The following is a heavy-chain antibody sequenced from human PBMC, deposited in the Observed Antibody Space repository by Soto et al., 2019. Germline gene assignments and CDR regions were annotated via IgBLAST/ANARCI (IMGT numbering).Heavy chain of an antibody. V-gene: IGHV1-8*01. J-gene: IGHJ4*02. Sequence: XSVKVSCKASVYTFTSYDINWVRQATGQGLEWMGWMNPNSGNTGYAQKFQGRVTMTRNTSISTAYMELSSLRSEDTAVYYCARVGVRGVMWVGYWGQGTLVTVSS. CDR1: VYTFTSYD. CDR3: ARVGVRGVMWVGY. CDR2: MNPNSGNT. D-gene: IGHD3-10*01.